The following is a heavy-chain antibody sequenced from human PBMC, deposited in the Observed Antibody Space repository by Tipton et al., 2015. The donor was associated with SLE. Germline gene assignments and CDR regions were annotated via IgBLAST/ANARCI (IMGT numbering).Heavy chain of an antibody. D-gene: IGHD1-1*01. V-gene: IGHV4-34*01. CDR1: GFTFSDPY. CDR2: INPSGST. Sequence: LRLSCLASGFTFSDPYMDWVRQAPGKGLEWIGEINPSGSTNYNPSLESRVTISLDTSKNQFSLKVSSVTAADTAVYYCARGVLRPFDYWGQGTLVTVSS. CDR3: ARGVLRPFDY. J-gene: IGHJ4*02.